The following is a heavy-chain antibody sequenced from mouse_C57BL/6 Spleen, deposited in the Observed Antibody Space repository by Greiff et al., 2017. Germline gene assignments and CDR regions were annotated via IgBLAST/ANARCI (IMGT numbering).Heavy chain of an antibody. J-gene: IGHJ2*01. CDR1: GYAFSSYW. D-gene: IGHD2-3*01. CDR3: ARPYDGYYAYFDY. Sequence: QVQLKESGAELVKPGASVKISCKASGYAFSSYWMNWVKQRPGKGLEWIGQIYPGDGDTNYNGKFKGKATLTADKSSSTAYMQLSSLTSEDSAVYFCARPYDGYYAYFDYWGQGTTLTVSS. V-gene: IGHV1-80*01. CDR2: IYPGDGDT.